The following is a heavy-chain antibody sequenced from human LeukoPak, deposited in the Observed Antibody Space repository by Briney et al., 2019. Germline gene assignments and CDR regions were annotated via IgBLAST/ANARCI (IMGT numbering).Heavy chain of an antibody. D-gene: IGHD6-25*01. Sequence: PGGSLRLSCAASGFTFSNYAMNWVRQAPGKGLEWVANIKQDGSEKYYVDSVKGRFTISRDNAKNSLYLQMNSLRAEDTAVYYCAKDSNRIAAPCFDYWGQGTLVTVSS. CDR1: GFTFSNYA. CDR3: AKDSNRIAAPCFDY. J-gene: IGHJ4*02. V-gene: IGHV3-7*01. CDR2: IKQDGSEK.